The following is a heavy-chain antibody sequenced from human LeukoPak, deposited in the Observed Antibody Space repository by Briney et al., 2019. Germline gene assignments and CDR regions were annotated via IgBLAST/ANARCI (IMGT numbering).Heavy chain of an antibody. V-gene: IGHV3-7*03. D-gene: IGHD4-17*01. J-gene: IGHJ5*02. CDR3: ARGNYGDYSRFDP. Sequence: GGSLRLSCAASGFTFSSYWMSWVRQAPGKGLEWVANIKQDGSEKYYVDSVKGRFNISRDNAQNSLYLQINSLRAEDTAVYYCARGNYGDYSRFDPWGQGTLVTVSS. CDR1: GFTFSSYW. CDR2: IKQDGSEK.